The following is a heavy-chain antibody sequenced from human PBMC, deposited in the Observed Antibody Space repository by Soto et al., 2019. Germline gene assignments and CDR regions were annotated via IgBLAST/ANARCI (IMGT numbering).Heavy chain of an antibody. CDR1: GGSISSYY. Sequence: SETLSLTCTVSGGSISSYYWSWIRQPPGKGLEWIGYIYYSGSTNYNPSLKSRVTISVDTSKHQLSLKLSSVTAADKAVYYCARDLTIRGYYYHSSGYYGVRYFDYWGQGTLVTVSS. CDR3: ARDLTIRGYYYHSSGYYGVRYFDY. D-gene: IGHD3-22*01. V-gene: IGHV4-59*01. J-gene: IGHJ4*02. CDR2: IYYSGST.